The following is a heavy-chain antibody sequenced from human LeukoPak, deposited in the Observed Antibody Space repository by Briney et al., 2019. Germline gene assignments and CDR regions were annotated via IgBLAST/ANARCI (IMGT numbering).Heavy chain of an antibody. CDR3: TRELRWYFDY. Sequence: PGGCLRLSCTASGFTFGDYAMSWVRQAPGKRLECVGFIRSKAYGGTTEYAASVKGRFTISRDDSKSIAYLQMNSLKTEDTAVYYCTRELRWYFDYWGQGTLVTVSS. D-gene: IGHD4-23*01. CDR1: GFTFGDYA. V-gene: IGHV3-49*04. CDR2: IRSKAYGGTT. J-gene: IGHJ4*02.